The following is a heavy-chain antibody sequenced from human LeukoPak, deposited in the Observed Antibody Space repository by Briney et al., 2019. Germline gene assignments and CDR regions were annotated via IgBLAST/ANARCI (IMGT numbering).Heavy chain of an antibody. CDR1: GDSISSYY. CDR2: IYYSGST. J-gene: IGHJ3*02. D-gene: IGHD3-3*01. Sequence: SETLSLTCTVSGDSISSYYWSWIRQPPGKGLEWIGYIYYSGSTNYNPSLKSRVTISVDTSKNQFSLKLSSVTAAETAVYFCARHTNRLDAFDIWGQGTMVTVSS. V-gene: IGHV4-59*08. CDR3: ARHTNRLDAFDI.